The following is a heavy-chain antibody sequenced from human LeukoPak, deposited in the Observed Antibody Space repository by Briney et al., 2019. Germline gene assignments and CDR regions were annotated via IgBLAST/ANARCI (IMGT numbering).Heavy chain of an antibody. V-gene: IGHV3-74*01. Sequence: GGSLRLSCAASGFTFSSFWMHWVRQAPGKGLVWVSRINSDGSSTTYADSVKGRFTISRDNAKNTLYLQMNSLRAEDTAMYYCARDPNYYGSGTYYYYYGMDVWGQGTTVTVSS. CDR3: ARDPNYYGSGTYYYYYGMDV. CDR2: INSDGSST. CDR1: GFTFSSFW. J-gene: IGHJ6*02. D-gene: IGHD3-10*01.